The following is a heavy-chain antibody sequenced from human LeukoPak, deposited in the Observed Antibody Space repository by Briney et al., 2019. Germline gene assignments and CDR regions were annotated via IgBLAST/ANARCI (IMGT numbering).Heavy chain of an antibody. CDR3: AKGVVVVAATHSPATTGMDV. J-gene: IGHJ6*02. V-gene: IGHV3-30*18. CDR1: GFTFSSYG. Sequence: PGGSLRLSCAASGFTFSSYGMHWVRQAPGKGLEWVAVISYDGSNKYYADSVKGRFTISRDNSKNTLYLQMNSLRAEDTAVYYCAKGVVVVAATHSPATTGMDVWGQGTTVTVSS. D-gene: IGHD2-15*01. CDR2: ISYDGSNK.